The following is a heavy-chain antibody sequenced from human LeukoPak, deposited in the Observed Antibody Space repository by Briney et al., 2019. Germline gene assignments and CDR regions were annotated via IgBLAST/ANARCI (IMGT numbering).Heavy chain of an antibody. D-gene: IGHD6-19*01. V-gene: IGHV4-39*01. Sequence: PSETLSLTCTVSGGSISSSSYYWGWIRQPPGKGLEWMGSIYYSGSTYYNPSLKSRVTISVDTSKNQFSLKLSSVTAADTAVYYCARPVIAVAGTLNWFDPWGQGTMGTVSS. J-gene: IGHJ5*02. CDR3: ARPVIAVAGTLNWFDP. CDR2: IYYSGST. CDR1: GGSISSSSYY.